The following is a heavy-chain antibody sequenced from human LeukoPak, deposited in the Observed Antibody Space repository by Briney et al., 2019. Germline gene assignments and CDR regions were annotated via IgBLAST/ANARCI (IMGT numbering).Heavy chain of an antibody. Sequence: SETLSLTCAVYGGSFSGYYWSWIRQPPGKGLEWIGEINHSGSTNYNPSLKSRVTISVDTSKNQFSLKLSSVTAADTAVYYCARATLTYCGGDCYSYYFDYWGQGTLVTVSS. CDR2: INHSGST. D-gene: IGHD2-21*02. J-gene: IGHJ4*02. V-gene: IGHV4-34*01. CDR1: GGSFSGYY. CDR3: ARATLTYCGGDCYSYYFDY.